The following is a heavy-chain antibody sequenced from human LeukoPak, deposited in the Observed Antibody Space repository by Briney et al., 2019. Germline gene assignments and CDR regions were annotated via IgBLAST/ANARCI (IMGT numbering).Heavy chain of an antibody. J-gene: IGHJ3*02. D-gene: IGHD3-22*01. CDR3: ARGRYYYDSSGYADAFDI. Sequence: ASVKVSCKASGYTFTSYGISWVRQAPGQGLEWMGWISAYNGNTNYAQKLRGRVTMTTDTSTSTAYMELRSLRSDDTAVYYCARGRYYYDSSGYADAFDIWGQGTMVTVSS. CDR1: GYTFTSYG. CDR2: ISAYNGNT. V-gene: IGHV1-18*01.